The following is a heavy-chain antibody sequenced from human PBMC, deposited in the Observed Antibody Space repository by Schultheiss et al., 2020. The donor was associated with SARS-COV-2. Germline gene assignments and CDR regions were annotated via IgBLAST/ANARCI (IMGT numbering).Heavy chain of an antibody. D-gene: IGHD2-21*02. Sequence: SQTLSLTCAVYGGSFSGYYWSWIRQPPGKGLEWIGSIYHSGSTYYNPSLKSRVTISVDTSKNHFSLKLSSVTAADTAVYYCAAEGGDCGGDCYSVYWGQGTLVTVSS. V-gene: IGHV4-34*01. J-gene: IGHJ4*02. CDR2: IYHSGST. CDR3: AAEGGDCGGDCYSVY. CDR1: GGSFSGYY.